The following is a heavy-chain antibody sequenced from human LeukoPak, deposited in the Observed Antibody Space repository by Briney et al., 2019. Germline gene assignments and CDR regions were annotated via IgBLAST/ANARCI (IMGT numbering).Heavy chain of an antibody. V-gene: IGHV3-23*01. D-gene: IGHD2/OR15-2a*01. CDR2: ISGSGGTT. CDR3: AKAGWVYFDSTTFYWADS. CDR1: GFTFTNYA. Sequence: GGSLRLSCAASGFTFTNYAMSWARQAPGQGLEWVASISGSGGTTYYADSVEGRFTISRDNSKNTVYLEVNSLRVEDTALYYCAKAGWVYFDSTTFYWADSWGQGTLVTVSS. J-gene: IGHJ4*02.